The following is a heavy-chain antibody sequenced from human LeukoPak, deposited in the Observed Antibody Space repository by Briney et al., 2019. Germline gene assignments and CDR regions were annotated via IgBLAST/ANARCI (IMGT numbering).Heavy chain of an antibody. Sequence: ASVKVSCKASGYTFTSYDINWVRQATGQGLEWMGWMNPNSGNTGYAQKLQGRVTMTRNTSISTAYMELSSLRSEDTAVYYCARRRTQRDNWFDPWGQGTLVTVSS. CDR3: ARRRTQRDNWFDP. CDR1: GYTFTSYD. V-gene: IGHV1-8*01. J-gene: IGHJ5*02. CDR2: MNPNSGNT.